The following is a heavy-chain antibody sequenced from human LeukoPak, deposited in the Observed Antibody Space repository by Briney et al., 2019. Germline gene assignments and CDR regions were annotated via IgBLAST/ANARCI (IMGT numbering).Heavy chain of an antibody. J-gene: IGHJ1*01. CDR1: GDSISSSY. CDR3: ARAYSSGVYEYFHH. V-gene: IGHV4-4*07. Sequence: SETLSLTCTVSGDSISSSYSSWIRQPAGKGLEWIGRISPGGNTNYNPSLESRVTMSVDTSKNQFSLKLSSVTAADTALYYCARAYSSGVYEYFHHWGQGTLVTVSS. CDR2: ISPGGNT. D-gene: IGHD6-25*01.